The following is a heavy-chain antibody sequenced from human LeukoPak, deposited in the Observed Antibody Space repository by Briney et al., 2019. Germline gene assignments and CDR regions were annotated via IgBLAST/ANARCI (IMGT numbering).Heavy chain of an antibody. Sequence: SETLSLTCAAYGGSFSGYYWSWIRQPPGKGLEWIGEINHSGSTNYNPSLKSRVTISVDTSKNQFSLKLSSVTAADTAVYYCARLAYWYFDLWGRGTLVTVSS. V-gene: IGHV4-34*01. J-gene: IGHJ2*01. CDR1: GGSFSGYY. CDR3: ARLAYWYFDL. D-gene: IGHD3-3*02. CDR2: INHSGST.